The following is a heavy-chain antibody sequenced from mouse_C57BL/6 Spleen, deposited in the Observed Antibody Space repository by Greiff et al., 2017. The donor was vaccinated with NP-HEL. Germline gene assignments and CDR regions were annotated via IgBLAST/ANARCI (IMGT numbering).Heavy chain of an antibody. V-gene: IGHV5-17*01. Sequence: EVKLVESGGGLVKPGGSLKLSCAASGFTFSDYGMHWVRQAPEKGLEWVAYISSGSSTIYYADTVKGRFTISRDNAKNTLFLQMTSLRSEDTAMYYCARKFHYYDGYFDVWGTGTTVTVSS. D-gene: IGHD1-2*01. CDR1: GFTFSDYG. CDR3: ARKFHYYDGYFDV. J-gene: IGHJ1*03. CDR2: ISSGSSTI.